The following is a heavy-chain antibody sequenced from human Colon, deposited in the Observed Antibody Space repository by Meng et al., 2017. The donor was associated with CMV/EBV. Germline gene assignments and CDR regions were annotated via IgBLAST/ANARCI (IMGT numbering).Heavy chain of an antibody. CDR1: GFSFSTCA. V-gene: IGHV3-30*04. J-gene: IGHJ5*02. Sequence: GGSLRLSCAASGFSFSTCAMHWVRQTPGKGLEWVAVITYDGNKRYYADSVKGRFTVSRDNSKDTLYLQLNSLRDEYTAVYFCAKDAIDCSITSCHHFTENWFDPWGQGTLVTVSS. CDR2: ITYDGNKR. CDR3: AKDAIDCSITSCHHFTENWFDP. D-gene: IGHD2-2*01.